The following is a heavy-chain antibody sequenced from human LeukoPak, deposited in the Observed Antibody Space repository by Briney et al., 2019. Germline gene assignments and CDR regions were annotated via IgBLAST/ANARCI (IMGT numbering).Heavy chain of an antibody. CDR3: ARGRYGEGYYYYMDV. CDR1: GFTFSSYS. D-gene: IGHD4-17*01. V-gene: IGHV3-48*01. CDR2: ISSSSSTI. Sequence: GGSLRLSCAASGFTFSSYSMNWVRQAPGKGLEWVSYISSSSSTIYYADSVKGRFTISRDNAKNSLYLQMNSLRAEDTAVYYCARGRYGEGYYYYMDVWGKGTTVTISS. J-gene: IGHJ6*03.